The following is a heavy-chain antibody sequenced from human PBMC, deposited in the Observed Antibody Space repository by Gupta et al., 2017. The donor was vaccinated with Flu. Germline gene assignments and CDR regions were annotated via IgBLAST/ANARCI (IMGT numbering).Heavy chain of an antibody. J-gene: IGHJ3*02. V-gene: IGHV3-9*01. CDR3: AKDILAGDYYDGSGDTGTFDI. CDR1: GFTFYVYA. CDR2: ISWNSGSI. Sequence: EVQLVESGGGLVQPGRSLRLSCAGSGFTFYVYAMPWVRQAPGKGLEWVSGISWNSGSIGYADSVKGRFTISRDNAKNSLYLQMNSLRAEDTALYYCAKDILAGDYYDGSGDTGTFDIWGQGTMVTVSS. D-gene: IGHD3-22*01.